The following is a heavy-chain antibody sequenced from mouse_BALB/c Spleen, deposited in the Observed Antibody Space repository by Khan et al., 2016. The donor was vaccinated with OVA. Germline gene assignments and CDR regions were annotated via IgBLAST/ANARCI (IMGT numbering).Heavy chain of an antibody. J-gene: IGHJ3*01. D-gene: IGHD4-1*01. V-gene: IGHV14-3*02. CDR1: GFNIKDTY. CDR3: ATGAWFAY. Sequence: VQLQQSGAELVKPGASVKLSCTASGFNIKDTYMHWVKQRPEQGLEWIGRIDPANGNTKYDPKFQGKATITADTSSNTAYLQLSSLTSEDTAVYDCATGAWFAYWGQGTLVTVSA. CDR2: IDPANGNT.